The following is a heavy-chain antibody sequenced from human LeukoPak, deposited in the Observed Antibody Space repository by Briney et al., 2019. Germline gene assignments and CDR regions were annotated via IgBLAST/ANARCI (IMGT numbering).Heavy chain of an antibody. V-gene: IGHV3-23*01. D-gene: IGHD1-26*01. CDR1: GYTLRSDA. CDR3: ANVGATSEVGYFDY. Sequence: GGSLRLSCAASGYTLRSDAMSWVRHAPGRGLEWVSAIGGSGDNTYYADSVKGRFTISRDNSKNTLYLQMNSLRAEDTAVYYCANVGATSEVGYFDYWGQGALVTVSS. J-gene: IGHJ4*02. CDR2: IGGSGDNT.